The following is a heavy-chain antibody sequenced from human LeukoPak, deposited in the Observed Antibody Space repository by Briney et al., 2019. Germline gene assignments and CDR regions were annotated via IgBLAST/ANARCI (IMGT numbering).Heavy chain of an antibody. D-gene: IGHD3-16*02. CDR1: GYTFTGYY. V-gene: IGHV1-2*02. CDR2: INPNSGGT. Sequence: ASVKVSCKAPGYTFTGYYMHWVRQAPGQGLEWMGWINPNSGGTNYAQKFQGRVTMTRDTSISTAYMELSRLRSDDTAVYYCAREDRDPYDYVWGSYRSRYDYWGQGTLVTVSS. CDR3: AREDRDPYDYVWGSYRSRYDY. J-gene: IGHJ4*02.